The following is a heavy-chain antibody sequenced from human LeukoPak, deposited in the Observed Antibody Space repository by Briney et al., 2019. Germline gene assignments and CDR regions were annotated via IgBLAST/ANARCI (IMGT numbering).Heavy chain of an antibody. Sequence: PGGSLRLSCTASGFKFDDYGMTWVRHAPGKGLEWVSDINWNGDSRGYAHSVRGRFTIYRDNSKNSLYLQMNSLRAEDTAVYYCARDRLLFRGGGVNWFDPWGQGTLVTVSS. CDR2: INWNGDSR. CDR3: ARDRLLFRGGGVNWFDP. V-gene: IGHV3-20*04. J-gene: IGHJ5*02. CDR1: GFKFDDYG. D-gene: IGHD3-10*01.